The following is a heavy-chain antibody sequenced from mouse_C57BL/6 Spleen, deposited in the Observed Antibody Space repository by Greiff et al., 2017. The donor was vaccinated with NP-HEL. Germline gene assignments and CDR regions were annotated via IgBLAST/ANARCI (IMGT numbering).Heavy chain of an antibody. CDR2: IYPGSGST. D-gene: IGHD3-2*02. J-gene: IGHJ3*01. V-gene: IGHV1-55*01. CDR1: GYTFTSYW. Sequence: QVQLKQPGAELVKPGASVKMSCKASGYTFTSYWITWVKQRPGQGLEWIGDIYPGSGSTNYNEKFKSKATLTVDTSSSTAYMQLSSLTSEDSAVYYCARDRSSGYVSLFAYWGQGTLVTVSA. CDR3: ARDRSSGYVSLFAY.